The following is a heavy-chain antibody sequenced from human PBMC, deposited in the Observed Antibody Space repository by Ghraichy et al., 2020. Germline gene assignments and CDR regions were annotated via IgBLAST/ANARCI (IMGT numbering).Heavy chain of an antibody. CDR2: INHSGNT. Sequence: GSLRLTCAVYGGSFSGYYWSWIRQPPGEGLEWIGEINHSGNTNYNPSLESRVTISVDTSKNHFSLKLNSVTAADTAVYYCARQTYGSGATYDFWGQGALVTVSS. CDR1: GGSFSGYY. D-gene: IGHD3-10*01. CDR3: ARQTYGSGATYDF. J-gene: IGHJ4*02. V-gene: IGHV4-34*01.